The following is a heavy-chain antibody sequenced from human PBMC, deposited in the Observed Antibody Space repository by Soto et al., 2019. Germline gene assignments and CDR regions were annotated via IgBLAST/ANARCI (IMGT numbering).Heavy chain of an antibody. D-gene: IGHD3-22*01. CDR1: GGTFSSYA. CDR3: ARDDTDYYDSRPYYYYGMDV. CDR2: IIPIFGTA. V-gene: IGHV1-69*06. Sequence: QVQLVQSGAEVKKPGSSVKVSCKASGGTFSSYAISWVRQAPGQGLEWMGGIIPIFGTANYAQKFQGRVTITADKATRTAYMELSSLRSEDTAVYYCARDDTDYYDSRPYYYYGMDVWGQGTTVTVSS. J-gene: IGHJ6*02.